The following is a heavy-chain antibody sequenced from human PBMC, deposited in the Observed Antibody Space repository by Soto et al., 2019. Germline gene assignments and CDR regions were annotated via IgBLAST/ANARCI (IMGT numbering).Heavy chain of an antibody. J-gene: IGHJ5*01. CDR2: ISHDGTNE. CDR1: GFIFNNYG. D-gene: IGHD3-16*01. CDR3: AKDVGWNYVADS. Sequence: GGSLRLSCAASGFIFNNYGMHWVRQAPGKGLEWVAVISHDGTNEYYADSVKGRFSISRDSSKNTVYLQMNSLRADDTALYYCAKDVGWNYVADSWGQGTLVTVSS. V-gene: IGHV3-30*18.